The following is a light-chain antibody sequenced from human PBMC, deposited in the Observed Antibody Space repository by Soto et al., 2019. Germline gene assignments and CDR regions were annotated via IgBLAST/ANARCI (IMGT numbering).Light chain of an antibody. CDR3: LLSYSVTGV. CDR2: DTS. J-gene: IGLJ1*01. Sequence: QTVVTQEPSLTVSPGGTVTRTCGSSTGAVTSGHYPYWFQKKPGQAPRTRIYDTSNKHSWTPARFSGSRLGGKAALSLSGAQPEDEAEYYCLLSYSVTGVFGTGTKLTVL. V-gene: IGLV7-46*01. CDR1: TGAVTSGHY.